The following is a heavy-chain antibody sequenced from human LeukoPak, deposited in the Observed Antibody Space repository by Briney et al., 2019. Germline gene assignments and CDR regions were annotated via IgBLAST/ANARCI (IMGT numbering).Heavy chain of an antibody. CDR1: GFTFGDYA. CDR3: TREDGYNRRFDY. CDR2: IRSKAYGGTT. J-gene: IGHJ4*02. D-gene: IGHD5-24*01. Sequence: GGSLRLSCTASGFTFGDYAMSWGRQAPGKGLEWVGFIRSKAYGGTTEYAASVKGRFTISRDDSKTIAYLQMNVLQTEDTAVYYCTREDGYNRRFDYWGQGTLVTVSS. V-gene: IGHV3-49*04.